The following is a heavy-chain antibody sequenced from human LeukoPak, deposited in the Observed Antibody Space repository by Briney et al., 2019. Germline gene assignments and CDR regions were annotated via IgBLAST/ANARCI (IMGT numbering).Heavy chain of an antibody. D-gene: IGHD3-16*02. CDR1: GFTFRNYW. V-gene: IGHV3-74*01. J-gene: IGHJ4*02. CDR3: TTDQVWGSYRLGSLIDY. Sequence: GGSLRLSCAASGFTFRNYWMHWVRQAPGKGLVWVSRISSDGTMTNYADSVKGRFTISRDNAKNTLYLQMNSLKTEDTAVYYCTTDQVWGSYRLGSLIDYWGQGTLVTVSS. CDR2: ISSDGTMT.